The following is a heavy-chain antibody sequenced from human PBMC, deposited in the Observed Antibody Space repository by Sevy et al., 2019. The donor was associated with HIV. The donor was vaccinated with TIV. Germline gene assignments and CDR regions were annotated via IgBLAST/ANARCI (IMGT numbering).Heavy chain of an antibody. J-gene: IGHJ4*02. Sequence: GESLKISCEASGFRFSQYGMHWVRQTPGKGLEWVAFIWYDGSNQYYPDSVKDRFTISRDNSKNTLYLQMNSLRAEDTAVYFCARDRCTNGVCYTQFDYWGQGTLVTVSS. CDR2: IWYDGSNQ. CDR3: ARDRCTNGVCYTQFDY. CDR1: GFRFSQYG. V-gene: IGHV3-33*01. D-gene: IGHD2-8*01.